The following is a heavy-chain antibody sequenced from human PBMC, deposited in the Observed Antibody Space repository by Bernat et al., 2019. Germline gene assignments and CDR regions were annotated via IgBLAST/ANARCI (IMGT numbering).Heavy chain of an antibody. V-gene: IGHV3-23*01. D-gene: IGHD6-19*01. J-gene: IGHJ4*02. CDR1: GFTFSGYA. Sequence: EVQLLESGGGLVQPGGSLRLSCAASGFTFSGYAMSWVRQAPGKGPEWVSSISGSGGSTFYADSVKGRFSISRDRSKKTLYLQMNSLRAEDTAIYYCAARPGVPVAGPGDFWGQGALVIVSS. CDR3: AARPGVPVAGPGDF. CDR2: ISGSGGST.